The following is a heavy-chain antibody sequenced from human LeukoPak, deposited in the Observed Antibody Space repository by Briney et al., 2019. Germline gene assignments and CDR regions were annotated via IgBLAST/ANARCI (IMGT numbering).Heavy chain of an antibody. D-gene: IGHD1-26*01. CDR2: IYYSGST. CDR3: ARGTYSGSYFGFDY. J-gene: IGHJ4*02. V-gene: IGHV4-59*01. CDR1: GGSISSYY. Sequence: SETLSLTCTVSGGSISSYYWGWIRQPPGKGLEWIGYIYYSGSTNYNPSLKSRVTISVDTSKNQFSLKLSSVTAADTAVYYCARGTYSGSYFGFDYWGQGTLVTVSS.